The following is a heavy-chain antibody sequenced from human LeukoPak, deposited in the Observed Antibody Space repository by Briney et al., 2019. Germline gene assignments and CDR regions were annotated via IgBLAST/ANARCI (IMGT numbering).Heavy chain of an antibody. CDR1: GGSISSSSYY. V-gene: IGHV4-39*01. CDR3: ARLFGEDY. CDR2: IYYSGST. Sequence: SSETLSLTCTVSGGSISSSSYYWGWIRQPPGKGLEWIGSIYYSGSTYYNPSLKSRVTISVDTSKNQFSLKLSSVTAADTAVYYCARLFGEDYWGQGTLVTVSS. J-gene: IGHJ4*02. D-gene: IGHD3-16*01.